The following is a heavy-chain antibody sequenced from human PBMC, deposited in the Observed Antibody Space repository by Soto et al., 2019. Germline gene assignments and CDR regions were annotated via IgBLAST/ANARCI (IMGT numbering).Heavy chain of an antibody. D-gene: IGHD6-19*01. V-gene: IGHV3-30-3*01. CDR1: GFTFSNYA. Sequence: GGSLRLSCTASGFTFSNYAVHWVRQAPGKGLEWVALISYDGTDKYYADSVKGRFTISRDNSKNTLYLQMNSLRAEDTAVYYCARDQIRRIAVARGYYYYYGMDVWGQGTTVTVSS. CDR3: ARDQIRRIAVARGYYYYYGMDV. J-gene: IGHJ6*02. CDR2: ISYDGTDK.